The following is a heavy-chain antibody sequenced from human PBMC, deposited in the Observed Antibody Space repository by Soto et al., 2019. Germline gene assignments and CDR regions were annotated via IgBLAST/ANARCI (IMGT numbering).Heavy chain of an antibody. CDR1: GFTFSSYE. D-gene: IGHD6-19*01. Sequence: GGSLRLSCAASGFTFSSYEMNWVRQAPGKGLEWVSYTSSSGSTIYYADSVKGRFTISRDNAKNSLYLQMNSLRAEDTAVYYCARDGRIAVAAIDYWGQGTLVTVSS. CDR3: ARDGRIAVAAIDY. V-gene: IGHV3-48*03. J-gene: IGHJ4*02. CDR2: TSSSGSTI.